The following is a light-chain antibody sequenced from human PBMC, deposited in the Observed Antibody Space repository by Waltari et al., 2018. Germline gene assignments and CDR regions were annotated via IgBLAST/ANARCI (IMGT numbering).Light chain of an antibody. Sequence: QSVLTQPPSVSEAPRQRVTISCSGSSSNIGNNAVHWYQQLPGKAPRLLIYDDSLLPSGVSDRFSGSKSGTSASLSISGLQSEDEALYYCATWDDSLNGGLFGGGTKLTVL. CDR1: SSNIGNNA. CDR3: ATWDDSLNGGL. CDR2: DDS. V-gene: IGLV1-36*01. J-gene: IGLJ3*02.